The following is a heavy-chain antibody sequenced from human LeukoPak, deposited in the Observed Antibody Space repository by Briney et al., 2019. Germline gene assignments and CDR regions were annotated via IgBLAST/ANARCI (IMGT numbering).Heavy chain of an antibody. J-gene: IGHJ3*02. CDR1: GFTFSNND. Sequence: GGSLRLSCAASGFTFSNNDMHWVRQGPGKGLEWVSAIDTSGDTYYPGPVKGRFTISRENAKNILYLQMNSLRVGDTAVYYCARGSTTVAFEIWGQGTMVSVSS. CDR3: ARGSTTVAFEI. CDR2: IDTSGDT. V-gene: IGHV3-13*01. D-gene: IGHD1-26*01.